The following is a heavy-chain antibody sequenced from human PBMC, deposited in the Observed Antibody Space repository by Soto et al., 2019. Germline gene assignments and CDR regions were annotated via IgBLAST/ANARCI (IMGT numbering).Heavy chain of an antibody. CDR1: GYSFTSYW. CDR2: IYPGDSDT. Sequence: GESLKISCKGSGYSFTSYWIGWVRQMPGKGLEWMGIIYPGDSDTRYSPSFQGQVTISADKSISTAYLQWSSLRSDDTAVYYCARLKEDGYNQAYWGQGTLVTVSS. CDR3: ARLKEDGYNQAY. V-gene: IGHV5-51*01. J-gene: IGHJ4*02. D-gene: IGHD1-20*01.